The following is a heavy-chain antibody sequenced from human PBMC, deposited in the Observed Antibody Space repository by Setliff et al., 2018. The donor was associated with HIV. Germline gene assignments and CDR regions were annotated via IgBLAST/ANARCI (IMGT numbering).Heavy chain of an antibody. CDR3: ARAYDVLTGYFDY. J-gene: IGHJ4*02. V-gene: IGHV1-18*01. CDR1: GYSFTNLG. CDR2: ISVYNGHT. Sequence: GASVKVSCKASGYSFTNLGLNWVRQAPGQGLEWMGWISVYNGHTNFAQKLQDRVTMTTDTSTSTAYMELRSLRSDDTAVYYCARAYDVLTGYFDYWGQGTVVTVSS. D-gene: IGHD3-9*01.